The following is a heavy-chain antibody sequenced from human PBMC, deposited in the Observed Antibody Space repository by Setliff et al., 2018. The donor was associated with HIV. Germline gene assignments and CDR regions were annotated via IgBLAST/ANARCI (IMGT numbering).Heavy chain of an antibody. CDR3: ARDPPGYGDY. CDR1: GGSVGSGSYY. Sequence: PSETLSLTCSVSGGSVGSGSYYWSWIRQSPGKGLEWLGYIYYSGSTTYNPSLRSRVTISIDTSKNQFSLNLRSVTAADTAVYYCARDPPGYGDYWGQGTLVTVSS. CDR2: IYYSGST. V-gene: IGHV4-61*01. J-gene: IGHJ4*02. D-gene: IGHD5-18*01.